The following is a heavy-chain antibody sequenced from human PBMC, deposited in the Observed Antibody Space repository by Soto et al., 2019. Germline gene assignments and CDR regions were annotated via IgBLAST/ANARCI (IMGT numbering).Heavy chain of an antibody. V-gene: IGHV6-1*01. D-gene: IGHD6-19*01. CDR2: TYYRTELYN. CDR3: AREEVAGILLVNWLDP. J-gene: IGHJ5*02. CDR1: GDRVSGNSAA. Sequence: PSQARSRTDAIPGDRVSGNSAAGNCIIQSPARGLEWLGRTYYRTELYNDYAVSLKSPITIDPGTSRNQFYLQLNSVTHEDTAVYYCAREEVAGILLVNWLDPWGQGTLITVS.